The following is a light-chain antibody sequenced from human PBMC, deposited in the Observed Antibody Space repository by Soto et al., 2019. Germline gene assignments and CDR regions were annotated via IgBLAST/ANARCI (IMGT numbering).Light chain of an antibody. CDR3: QQYNSYSPWT. Sequence: DIQMTQSPSTLSASVGDRVTITCRASQSISSWLAWYQQKPGKAPKLLIYKAASLESGVPSRFSGSGSGTEFNLTISSLQHDDFATYYCQQYNSYSPWTLGQGTKMEIK. V-gene: IGKV1-5*03. CDR1: QSISSW. CDR2: KAA. J-gene: IGKJ1*01.